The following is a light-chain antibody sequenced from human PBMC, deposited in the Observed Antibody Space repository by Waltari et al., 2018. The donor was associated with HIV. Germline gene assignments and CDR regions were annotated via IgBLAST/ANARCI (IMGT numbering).Light chain of an antibody. CDR1: QSISNH. CDR2: GAS. J-gene: IGKJ5*01. CDR3: QQYYSYPLT. V-gene: IGKV1-8*01. Sequence: AIRMTQSPSSFSAPIVDIVNITCRANQSISNHLAWYQQKPGKAPRLLISGASTLQNEVPSRFSGSASGTDFTLTINFLQSDDFSTYYCQQYYSYPLTFGQGTRLDIK.